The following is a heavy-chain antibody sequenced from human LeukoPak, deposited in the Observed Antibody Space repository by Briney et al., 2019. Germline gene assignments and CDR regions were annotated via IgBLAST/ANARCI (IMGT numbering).Heavy chain of an antibody. CDR1: GGSISADY. Sequence: PSETLSLTCSVSGGSISADYWIWIRQPAGKGLEYIGRYYPNGNTNYNPSLQSRVTMSVDASKNQFSLKLSSVTAADTAVYFCARGPYSYDSSGAFDIWGQGTMVTVSS. D-gene: IGHD3-22*01. V-gene: IGHV4-4*07. J-gene: IGHJ3*02. CDR2: YYPNGNT. CDR3: ARGPYSYDSSGAFDI.